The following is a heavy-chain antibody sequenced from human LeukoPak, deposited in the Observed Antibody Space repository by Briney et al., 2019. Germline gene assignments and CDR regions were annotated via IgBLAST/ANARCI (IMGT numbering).Heavy chain of an antibody. V-gene: IGHV3-48*04. D-gene: IGHD6-13*01. CDR2: ISSSSSTI. CDR1: GFTFSSYG. Sequence: PGRSLRLSCAASGFTFSSYGMHWVRQAPGKGLEWVSYISSSSSTIYYADSVKGRFTISRDNAKNSLYLQMNSLRAEDTAVYYCARDRGIAALDVWGQGTTVTVSS. J-gene: IGHJ6*02. CDR3: ARDRGIAALDV.